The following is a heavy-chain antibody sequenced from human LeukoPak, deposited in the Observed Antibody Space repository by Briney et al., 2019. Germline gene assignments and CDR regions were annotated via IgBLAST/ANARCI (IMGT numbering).Heavy chain of an antibody. J-gene: IGHJ6*03. Sequence: SETLSLTCAVYGGSFSGYYWSWIRQPPGKGLEWLGEINHSGSTNYNPSLKSRVTISVDTSKNQFSLRLSSVTAADTAVYYCARTTEGYAGGPGYSYYYYMDVWGKGTTVTLSS. CDR3: ARTTEGYAGGPGYSYYYYMDV. V-gene: IGHV4-34*01. CDR1: GGSFSGYY. CDR2: INHSGST. D-gene: IGHD5-12*01.